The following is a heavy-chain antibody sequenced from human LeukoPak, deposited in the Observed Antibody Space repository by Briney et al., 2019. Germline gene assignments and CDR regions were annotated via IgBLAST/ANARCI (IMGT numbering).Heavy chain of an antibody. D-gene: IGHD4-23*01. CDR3: ASYYGNSVSYYYHRVV. CDR1: GGSISSYY. CDR2: IYYSGST. V-gene: IGHV4-59*01. J-gene: IGHJ6*03. Sequence: SETLSLTCTVSGGSISSYYWSWIRQPPGKGLGWVGYIYYSGSTNYNPSLKSRLTISVDTSKNQFSLKLSSVTSANTAVYYLASYYGNSVSYYYHRVVWPTRTTDSV.